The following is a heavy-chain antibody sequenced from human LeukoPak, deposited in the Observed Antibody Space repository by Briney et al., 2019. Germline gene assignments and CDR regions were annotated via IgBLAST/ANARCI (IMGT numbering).Heavy chain of an antibody. CDR3: ARGAGYCSGSICYSGQIPFDY. V-gene: IGHV4-61*02. D-gene: IGHD2-15*01. Sequence: SETLSLTCTVSGGSISSGTYYWSWIRQPAGKGLEWIGRIFTSGSANYNPSLKSRVTISVDTSKNQFSLKLSSVTAADTAVYYCARGAGYCSGSICYSGQIPFDYWGQGTLVTVSS. CDR1: GGSISSGTYY. CDR2: IFTSGSA. J-gene: IGHJ4*02.